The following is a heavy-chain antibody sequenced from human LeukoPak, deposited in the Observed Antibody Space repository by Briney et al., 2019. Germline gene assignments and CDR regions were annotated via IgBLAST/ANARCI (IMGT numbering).Heavy chain of an antibody. CDR2: ISHHGSNE. D-gene: IGHD3-9*01. J-gene: IGHJ4*02. Sequence: GGSLRLSCEASGFTFSTYPMHWVRQAPDKGLEWVAMISHHGSNEYYADPVKGRFTISRDNSKNTVYLQMNNPRVEDTAIYYCARVHDTTGYYHYFDSWGQGTLVTVSS. V-gene: IGHV3-30*14. CDR1: GFTFSTYP. CDR3: ARVHDTTGYYHYFDS.